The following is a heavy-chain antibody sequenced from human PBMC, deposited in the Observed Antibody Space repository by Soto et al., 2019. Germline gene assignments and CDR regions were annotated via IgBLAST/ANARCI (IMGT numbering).Heavy chain of an antibody. CDR3: ARDTGRTFLLGGYRRLYGMDV. V-gene: IGHV1-69*13. CDR1: GGSVSSYA. J-gene: IGHJ6*02. D-gene: IGHD3-22*01. CDR2: IIPIFGTA. Sequence: GASVKVSSTSCGGSVSSYALSWVVKAPGEGLEWRGGIIPIFGTANYAQKFQGRVTITADESTSTAYMELSSLRSEDTAVYYCARDTGRTFLLGGYRRLYGMDVWGQGTTVPVSS.